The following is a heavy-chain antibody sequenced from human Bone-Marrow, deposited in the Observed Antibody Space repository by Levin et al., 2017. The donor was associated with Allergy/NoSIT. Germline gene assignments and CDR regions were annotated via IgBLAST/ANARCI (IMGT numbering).Heavy chain of an antibody. J-gene: IGHJ4*02. D-gene: IGHD3-10*01. CDR3: ATRTGTHLDY. Sequence: KISCKVSGGSFSSYTITWIRQAPGQGLEWVGRIIPILTIPVYAHKFQGRVTITADKSTSTAYMELSILRSEDTAVFYCATRTGTHLDYWGQGTLVTVSS. CDR1: GGSFSSYT. V-gene: IGHV1-69*02. CDR2: IIPILTIP.